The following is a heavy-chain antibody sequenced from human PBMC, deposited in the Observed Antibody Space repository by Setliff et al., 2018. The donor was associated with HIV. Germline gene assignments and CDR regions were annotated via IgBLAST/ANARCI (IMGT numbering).Heavy chain of an antibody. CDR3: ARSFSGRYFWSGYYTGPDPKGEYAFDI. CDR1: GGSISNSNYF. J-gene: IGHJ3*02. Sequence: SETLSLTCTVSGGSISNSNYFWGWIRQPPGKGLEWIGRIYSSGSTYYQPSLQGRVSMSIDSSKNHFSLSLRYVTAADTAVYYCARSFSGRYFWSGYYTGPDPKGEYAFDIWGQGTMVTVSS. V-gene: IGHV4-39*02. D-gene: IGHD3-3*01. CDR2: IYSSGST.